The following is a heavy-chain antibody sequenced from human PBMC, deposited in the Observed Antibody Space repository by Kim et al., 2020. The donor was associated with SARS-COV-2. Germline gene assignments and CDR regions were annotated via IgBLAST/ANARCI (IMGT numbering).Heavy chain of an antibody. V-gene: IGHV1-69*13. D-gene: IGHD3-3*01. CDR3: ARATTEIYDFWSGHRPYYYYGMDV. Sequence: SVKVSCKASGGTFSSYAISWVRQAPGQGLEWMGGIIPIFGTANYAQKFQGRVTITADESTSTAYMELSSLRSEDTAVYYCARATTEIYDFWSGHRPYYYYGMDVWGQGTTVTVSS. CDR1: GGTFSSYA. CDR2: IIPIFGTA. J-gene: IGHJ6*02.